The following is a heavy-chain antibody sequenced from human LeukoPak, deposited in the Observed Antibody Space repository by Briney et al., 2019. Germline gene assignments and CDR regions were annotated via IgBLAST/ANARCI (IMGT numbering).Heavy chain of an antibody. Sequence: PGGSLRLSCAASGFIFTDYWMNWVRQAPGKGLEWVAMIKYDGIDKKYLDSVKGRFTISRDNAKNSLYLEMNSLRAEDTAMYYCASFSSLLSYWGQGTLVTVSS. CDR3: ASFSSLLSY. J-gene: IGHJ4*02. CDR1: GFIFTDYW. D-gene: IGHD3-16*02. CDR2: IKYDGIDK. V-gene: IGHV3-7*01.